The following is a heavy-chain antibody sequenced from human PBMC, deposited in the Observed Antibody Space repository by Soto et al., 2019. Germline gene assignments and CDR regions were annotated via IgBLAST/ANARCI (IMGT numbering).Heavy chain of an antibody. CDR3: ARLAAAGTYHYYYGMDV. CDR2: IYPGDSDT. V-gene: IGHV5-51*01. J-gene: IGHJ6*02. D-gene: IGHD6-13*01. CDR1: GYSFTSYW. Sequence: KISCKGSGYSFTSYWIGWVRQMPGKGLEWMGIIYPGDSDTRYSPSFQGQVTISADKSISTAYLQWSSLKASDTAMYYCARLAAAGTYHYYYGMDVWGQGTTVTVYS.